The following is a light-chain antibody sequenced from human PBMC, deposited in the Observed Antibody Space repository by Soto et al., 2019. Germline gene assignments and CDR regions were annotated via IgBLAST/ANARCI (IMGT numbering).Light chain of an antibody. CDR2: GAS. Sequence: EIVLTQSPATLSLSPGERATLSCRASQSVSSYLAWYQQKPGQAPRLLIYGASTRATGIPGRFSGRGSGTEFTLTISSLQSEDFAVYSCQQYNNWPRTFGQGTKVDI. V-gene: IGKV3-15*01. CDR1: QSVSSY. CDR3: QQYNNWPRT. J-gene: IGKJ1*01.